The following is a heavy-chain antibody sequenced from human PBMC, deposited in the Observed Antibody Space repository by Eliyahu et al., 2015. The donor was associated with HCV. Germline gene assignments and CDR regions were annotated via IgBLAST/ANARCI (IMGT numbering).Heavy chain of an antibody. Sequence: EVQLVESGGGLVQPGGSLRLSCAASGFTCSDYXIDWVRQAPGKGLGWVVRIRNKANSYTTEYVASVKGRFIVSRDDSKNSVILQMNSLKAEDTAVYFCTRVGGTLGESNVYHDYWGQGILVAVSS. D-gene: IGHD3-10*01. J-gene: IGHJ4*02. CDR2: IRNKANSYTT. V-gene: IGHV3-72*01. CDR1: GFTCSDYX. CDR3: TRVGGTLGESNVYHDY.